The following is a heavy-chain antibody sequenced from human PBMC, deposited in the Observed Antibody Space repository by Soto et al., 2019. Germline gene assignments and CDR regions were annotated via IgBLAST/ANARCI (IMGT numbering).Heavy chain of an antibody. Sequence: QGQLVQSGAEVKKPGASVKVSCKASGYTFTSYGISWVRQAPGQGLEWMGWISAYNGNTNYAQKLQGRVTMTTDTSTSTDYMERRSLGSDDAAVYSCARGKGSSPVDYWGQGTLVTVSS. CDR1: GYTFTSYG. J-gene: IGHJ4*02. CDR3: ARGKGSSPVDY. D-gene: IGHD6-6*01. V-gene: IGHV1-18*01. CDR2: ISAYNGNT.